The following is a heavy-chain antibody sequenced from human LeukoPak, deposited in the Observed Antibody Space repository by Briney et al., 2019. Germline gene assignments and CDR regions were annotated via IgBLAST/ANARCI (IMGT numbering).Heavy chain of an antibody. J-gene: IGHJ4*02. Sequence: SETLSLTCNVSGGSISSSSYYWGWIRQPPGKGLEWIGSIYYSGSTYYNPSLKSRVTISVDTSKNQFSLKLSSVTAADTAVYYCARLVATDRMTKIDYLGQGTLVTVSS. D-gene: IGHD5-12*01. CDR2: IYYSGST. CDR1: GGSISSSSYY. V-gene: IGHV4-39*01. CDR3: ARLVATDRMTKIDY.